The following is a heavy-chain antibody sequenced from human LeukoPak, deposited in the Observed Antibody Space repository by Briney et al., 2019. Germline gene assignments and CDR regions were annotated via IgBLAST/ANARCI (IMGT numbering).Heavy chain of an antibody. CDR3: ARRRGGEDYFDS. CDR2: VSYSGST. Sequence: SETLSLTCTVSGGSISSSSYYWDWIRQPPGKGLEWIGSVSYSGSTYYNPSPKSRVSISVDTSKNQFSLNLSSVTAADTAVYSCARRRGGEDYFDSWGQGTLVTVSS. D-gene: IGHD2-21*01. V-gene: IGHV4-39*01. J-gene: IGHJ4*02. CDR1: GGSISSSSYY.